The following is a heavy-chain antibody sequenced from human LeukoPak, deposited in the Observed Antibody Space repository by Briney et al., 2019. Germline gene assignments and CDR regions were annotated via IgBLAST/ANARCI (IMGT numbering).Heavy chain of an antibody. CDR3: ARGVSEGFDP. D-gene: IGHD6-13*01. CDR2: IYYSGST. Sequence: SETLSLTCTVSGGSISSGGYYWSWIRQHPGKGLEWIGYIYYSGSTYYNPSLKSRVTISVDTSKNQFSLKLSSVTAADTAVYYCARGVSEGFDPWGQGTLVTVSS. CDR1: GGSISSGGYY. J-gene: IGHJ5*02. V-gene: IGHV4-31*03.